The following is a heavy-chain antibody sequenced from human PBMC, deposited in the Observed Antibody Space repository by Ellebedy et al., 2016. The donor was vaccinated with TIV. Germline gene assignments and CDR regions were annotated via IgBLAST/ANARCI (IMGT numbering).Heavy chain of an antibody. V-gene: IGHV3-48*03. CDR1: GFAFSSYE. CDR2: ISSSGRTV. CDR3: LGYCSSTSCPDPYYFDY. Sequence: GESLKISCAASGFAFSSYEMNWVRQAPGKGLEWVSFISSSGRTVSYADSVKGRFTISRDNANYSLSPQMNSLRAEDTAVYYCLGYCSSTSCPDPYYFDYWGQGTLVTVSS. D-gene: IGHD2-2*01. J-gene: IGHJ4*02.